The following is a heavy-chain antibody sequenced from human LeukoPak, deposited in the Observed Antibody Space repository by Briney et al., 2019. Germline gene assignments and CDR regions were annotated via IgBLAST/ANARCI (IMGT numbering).Heavy chain of an antibody. Sequence: SETLSLTCTVSGGSISSYFWSWIRQPPGKGLGWIGYIYYSGSTNYNPSLKSRVTISVDTSKNQFSLKLSSVTAADTAMYYCARSAAAFSTYYYYMDVWGKGTTVTISS. CDR1: GGSISSYF. D-gene: IGHD6-13*01. V-gene: IGHV4-59*01. J-gene: IGHJ6*03. CDR2: IYYSGST. CDR3: ARSAAAFSTYYYYMDV.